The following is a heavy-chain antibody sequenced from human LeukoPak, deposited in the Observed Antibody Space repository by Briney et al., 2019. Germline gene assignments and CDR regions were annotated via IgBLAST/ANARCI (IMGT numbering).Heavy chain of an antibody. CDR1: GGSISSYY. V-gene: IGHV4-59*01. J-gene: IGHJ6*02. CDR3: ARDRTIEGDGTHYYYGMDV. Sequence: PSETLSLTCTVSGGSISSYYWSWIRQPPGKGLEWIGYIYYSGSTNYNPSPSLKSRVSISVDTSKNQFSLKLKSVTAADTAVYYCARDRTIEGDGTHYYYGMDVWGQGTTVTVSS. CDR2: IYYSGST. D-gene: IGHD1-1*01.